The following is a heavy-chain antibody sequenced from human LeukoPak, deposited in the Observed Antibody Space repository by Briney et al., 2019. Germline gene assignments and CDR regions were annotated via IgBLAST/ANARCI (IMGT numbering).Heavy chain of an antibody. V-gene: IGHV3-21*01. D-gene: IGHD6-13*01. Sequence: GGSLRLSCAASGFTFSSYSMNWVRQAPGKGLEWVSSISSSISYIYYADSVKGRFTISRDNAKNSLYLQMNSLRAEDTAVYYCARGRIAAAGLSGYWGQGTLVTVSS. J-gene: IGHJ4*02. CDR3: ARGRIAAAGLSGY. CDR2: ISSSISYI. CDR1: GFTFSSYS.